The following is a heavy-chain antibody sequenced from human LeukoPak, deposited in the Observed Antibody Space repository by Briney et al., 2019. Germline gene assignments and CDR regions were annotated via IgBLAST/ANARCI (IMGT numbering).Heavy chain of an antibody. CDR1: GLTFSSHW. CDR2: INSDGSST. Sequence: GGSLRLSCAASGLTFSSHWMHWVRQAPGKGLVWVSRINSDGSSTSYADSVKGRFTISRDNAKNTLYLQMNSLRAEDTAVYYCAREHGYYDSSGYYDYWGQGTLVTVSS. CDR3: AREHGYYDSSGYYDY. J-gene: IGHJ4*02. V-gene: IGHV3-74*01. D-gene: IGHD3-22*01.